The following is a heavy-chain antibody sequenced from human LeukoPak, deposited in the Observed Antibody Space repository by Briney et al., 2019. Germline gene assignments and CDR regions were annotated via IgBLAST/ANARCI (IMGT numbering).Heavy chain of an antibody. CDR3: AKTIVIPIALGVFDY. CDR2: ISDNGGST. J-gene: IGHJ4*02. V-gene: IGHV3-23*01. Sequence: GVCLRLSCAASGFTFSSCAMSWVRQAPGKGLEWVSTISDNGGSTYYADSVKGRFAISRDNSKNTLYLQMNSLRAEDTAIYYCAKTIVIPIALGVFDYWGQGTLVTVSS. D-gene: IGHD3-16*02. CDR1: GFTFSSCA.